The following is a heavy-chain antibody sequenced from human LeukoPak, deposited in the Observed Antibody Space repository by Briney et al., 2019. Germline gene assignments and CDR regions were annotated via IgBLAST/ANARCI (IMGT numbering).Heavy chain of an antibody. V-gene: IGHV3-15*01. CDR3: TTESGGGPRY. CDR1: GFTFSNAW. Sequence: GGSLRLSCAASGFTFSNAWMSWVRQSPGKGLQWVGRIKSKTDEGTTDYAAPVKGRFTISRDDSKNTLYLQMNSLKTEDTAVYYCTTESGGGPRYWGQGTLVTVSS. D-gene: IGHD2-15*01. J-gene: IGHJ4*02. CDR2: IKSKTDEGTT.